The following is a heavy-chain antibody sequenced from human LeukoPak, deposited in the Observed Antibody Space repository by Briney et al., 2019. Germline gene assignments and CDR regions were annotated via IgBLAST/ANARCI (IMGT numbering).Heavy chain of an antibody. CDR1: GFTSSDYA. D-gene: IGHD6-19*01. J-gene: IGHJ4*02. Sequence: GGSLRLSCAASGFTSSDYAFHWVRQAPGQGLEWVAVISRDGGYTYYADSVRGRFTISRGSSENALYLQMNSLRGGDTAVYYCAKVGDSSSFDHWGQGTLVIVSS. V-gene: IGHV3-30*18. CDR2: ISRDGGYT. CDR3: AKVGDSSSFDH.